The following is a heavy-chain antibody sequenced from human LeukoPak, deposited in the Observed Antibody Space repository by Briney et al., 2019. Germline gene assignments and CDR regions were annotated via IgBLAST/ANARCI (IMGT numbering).Heavy chain of an antibody. CDR2: ISGSGGST. CDR3: AKDIVVVPAPVGYFDL. D-gene: IGHD2-2*01. Sequence: GGSVTPSCAASGFTLSSYAMSWVRQAPGKGLEWVSGISGSGGSTYYADSVKGRCTISIDNSKNTEYLQMNSLRAEDTAVYYCAKDIVVVPAPVGYFDLWGRGTLVTVSS. V-gene: IGHV3-23*01. J-gene: IGHJ2*01. CDR1: GFTLSSYA.